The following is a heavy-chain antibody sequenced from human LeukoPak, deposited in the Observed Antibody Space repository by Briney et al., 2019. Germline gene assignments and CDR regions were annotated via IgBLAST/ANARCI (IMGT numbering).Heavy chain of an antibody. CDR1: GGSMSSSYY. J-gene: IGHJ5*02. Sequence: SETLSLTCTVSGGSMSSSYYWGWIRQPPGQGLEWIGSISSSGGAFYNPSLKSRVTISGDTSTNQFSLRLSSVTAADTAVYYCAVRYFDWSDNWFDPWGQGTLVTVSS. V-gene: IGHV4-39*01. D-gene: IGHD3-9*01. CDR3: AVRYFDWSDNWFDP. CDR2: ISSSGGA.